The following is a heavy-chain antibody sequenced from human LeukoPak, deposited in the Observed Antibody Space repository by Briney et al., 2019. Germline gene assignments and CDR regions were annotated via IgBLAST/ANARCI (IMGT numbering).Heavy chain of an antibody. J-gene: IGHJ4*02. CDR2: INHSGST. CDR1: GGSFSGYY. V-gene: IGHV4-34*01. CDR3: AGIHLEQPFDY. Sequence: PSETLSLTCAVYGGSFSGYYWSWLRQPPGKGLEWIGEINHSGSTNYNPSLKSRVTISVDTSKNQFSLKLSSVTAADTAVYYCAGIHLEQPFDYWGQGTLVTVSS. D-gene: IGHD3-3*01.